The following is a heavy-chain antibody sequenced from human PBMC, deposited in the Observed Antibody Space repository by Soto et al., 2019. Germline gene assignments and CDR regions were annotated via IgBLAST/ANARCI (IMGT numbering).Heavy chain of an antibody. CDR3: AGVSIVNKYKWFDV. CDR2: IYYSGST. J-gene: IGHJ5*02. Sequence: SETLSLTCTVSGGSISSSSYYWGWIRQPPGKGLEWIGSIYYSGSTYYNPSLKSRVTISVDTSKNQFSLNLRSVTAADTAVYYCAGVSIVNKYKWFDVWGQGIVVTVSS. D-gene: IGHD2-15*01. V-gene: IGHV4-39*01. CDR1: GGSISSSSYY.